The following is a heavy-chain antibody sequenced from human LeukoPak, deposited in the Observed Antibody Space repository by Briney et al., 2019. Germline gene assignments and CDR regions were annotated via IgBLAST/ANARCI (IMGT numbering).Heavy chain of an antibody. CDR3: ARRSVRVGYNLRPDFYFDY. V-gene: IGHV4-4*09. CDR2: IYTSGST. Sequence: SETLSLTCTVSGGSISSYYWSWIRQPPGKGLEWIGYIYTSGSTNYNPSLKSRVTISVDASKNQFSLKLSSVTAADTAVYYCARRSVRVGYNLRPDFYFDYWGQGTLVTVSS. J-gene: IGHJ4*02. CDR1: GGSISSYY. D-gene: IGHD5-24*01.